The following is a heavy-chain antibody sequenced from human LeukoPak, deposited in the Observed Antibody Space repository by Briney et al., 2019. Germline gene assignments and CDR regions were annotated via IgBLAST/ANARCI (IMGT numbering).Heavy chain of an antibody. Sequence: ASVKVSCKASGYMFTDYYLHWVRQAPGQGLEWMGWIKAESGRTHYAQKFQGGVTMTRDTSVSTAYMELSRLRSDDTALYYCARGGKYGCSGGSCYSDYWGQGTLVTVSS. D-gene: IGHD2-15*01. J-gene: IGHJ4*02. CDR2: IKAESGRT. V-gene: IGHV1-2*02. CDR3: ARGGKYGCSGGSCYSDY. CDR1: GYMFTDYY.